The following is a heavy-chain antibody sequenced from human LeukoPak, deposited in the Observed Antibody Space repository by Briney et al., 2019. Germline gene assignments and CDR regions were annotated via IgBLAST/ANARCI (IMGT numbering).Heavy chain of an antibody. Sequence: GASVRVSCKASGYTFTSYGISWVRQAPGQGLEWMGWISAYNGNTNYAQKLQGRVTMTTDTSTSTAYMELRSLRSDDTAMYYCARDRDRMVGHSVATEPFDYWGQGTLVTVSS. CDR3: ARDRDRMVGHSVATEPFDY. V-gene: IGHV1-18*01. CDR1: GYTFTSYG. CDR2: ISAYNGNT. J-gene: IGHJ4*02. D-gene: IGHD2-8*01.